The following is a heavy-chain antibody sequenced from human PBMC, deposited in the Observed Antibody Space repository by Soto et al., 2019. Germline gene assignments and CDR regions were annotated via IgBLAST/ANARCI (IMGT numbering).Heavy chain of an antibody. CDR3: TTAGQGGDVVVVAATLYYYYYGMDV. V-gene: IGHV3-15*07. CDR2: IKSKTDGGTT. D-gene: IGHD2-15*01. CDR1: GFTFSNAW. J-gene: IGHJ6*02. Sequence: GGSLRLSCAASGFTFSNAWMNWVRQAPGKGLEWVGRIKSKTDGGTTDYAAPVKGRFTISRDDSKNTLYLQMNSLKTEDTAVYYCTTAGQGGDVVVVAATLYYYYYGMDVWGQGTTVTVSS.